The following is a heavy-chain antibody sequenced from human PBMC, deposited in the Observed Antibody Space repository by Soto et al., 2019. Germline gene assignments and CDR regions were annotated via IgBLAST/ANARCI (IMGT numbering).Heavy chain of an antibody. CDR1: GGSISNDY. J-gene: IGHJ5*02. CDR3: ARAYYDRSGYAVDP. Sequence: QVHLQESGPGLVKPSETLSLTCRVSGGSISNDYWTWIRQPPGKGLEWIGYIYKGGSINYNPSRTGGGTIXGXTXXNPFAPKLSSVTAADTAVYYCARAYYDRSGYAVDPWGQGTLVTVSS. CDR2: IYKGGSI. V-gene: IGHV4-4*09. D-gene: IGHD3-22*01.